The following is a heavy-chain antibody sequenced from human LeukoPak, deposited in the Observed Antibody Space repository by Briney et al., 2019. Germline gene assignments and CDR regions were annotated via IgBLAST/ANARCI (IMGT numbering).Heavy chain of an antibody. Sequence: GGSLRLSCAASGFTFSSYWMSWVRQARGKGLEWVANIKQDGSEKYYVDSVKGRFTISRDNAKNSLYLQMNSLRAEDTAVYYCARDLTIVLMVYATTYDYWGQGTLVTVSS. CDR3: ARDLTIVLMVYATTYDY. V-gene: IGHV3-7*01. D-gene: IGHD2-8*01. CDR1: GFTFSSYW. CDR2: IKQDGSEK. J-gene: IGHJ4*02.